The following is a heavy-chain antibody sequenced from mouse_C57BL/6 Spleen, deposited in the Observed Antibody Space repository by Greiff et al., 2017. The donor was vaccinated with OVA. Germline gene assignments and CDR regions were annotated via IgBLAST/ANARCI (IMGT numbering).Heavy chain of an antibody. V-gene: IGHV1-20*01. Sequence: EVQLQESGPELVKPGDSVKISCKASGYSFTGYFMNWVMQSHGKSLEWIGRINPYNGDTFYNQKFKGKATLTVDKSSSTAHMELRSLTSEDSAVYYCARGITTVVGFDYWGQGTTLTVSS. D-gene: IGHD1-1*01. J-gene: IGHJ2*01. CDR3: ARGITTVVGFDY. CDR1: GYSFTGYF. CDR2: INPYNGDT.